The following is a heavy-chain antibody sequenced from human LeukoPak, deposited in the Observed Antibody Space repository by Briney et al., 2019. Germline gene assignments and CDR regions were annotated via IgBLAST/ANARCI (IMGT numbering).Heavy chain of an antibody. CDR3: ARGLYYDSSGYYYEDYYYYYMDV. V-gene: IGHV1-8*03. CDR2: MNPNSGNT. J-gene: IGHJ6*03. D-gene: IGHD3-22*01. Sequence: GASVKVSCKASGYTFTSYDINWVRQATGQGLEWMGWMNPNSGNTGYAQKFQGRVTITRNTSISTAYMELSSLRSEDTAVYYCARGLYYDSSGYYYEDYYYYYMDVWGKGTTVTVSS. CDR1: GYTFTSYD.